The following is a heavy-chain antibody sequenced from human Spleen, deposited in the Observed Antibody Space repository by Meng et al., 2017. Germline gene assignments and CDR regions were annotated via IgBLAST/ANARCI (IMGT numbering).Heavy chain of an antibody. D-gene: IGHD2-15*01. Sequence: SGPTLVKPTQTLTLTCTFSGTLTTNGAGVGWIRQPPGKALEWLALIYWDDDKRYNPSLKSRLTITKDTPKNQMVLTMTNMDPVDTATYYYAHYCASGHCYSSCFDYWGQGTLVTVSS. CDR2: IYWDDDK. CDR3: AHYCASGHCYSSCFDY. CDR1: GTLTTNGAG. V-gene: IGHV2-5*02. J-gene: IGHJ4*02.